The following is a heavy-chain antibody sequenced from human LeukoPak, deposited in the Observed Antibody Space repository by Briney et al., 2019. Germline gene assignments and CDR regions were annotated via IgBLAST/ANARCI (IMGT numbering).Heavy chain of an antibody. J-gene: IGHJ6*03. CDR3: ARVISSSALYYYYMDV. CDR1: GGSISSGSYY. V-gene: IGHV4-61*02. CDR2: IYTSGST. D-gene: IGHD6-6*01. Sequence: SQTLSLTCTVSGGSISSGSYYWSWIRQPAGKGLEWIGRIYTSGSTNHNPSLKSRVTISVDTSKNQFSLKLSSVTAADTAVYYCARVISSSALYYYYMDVWGKGTTVTVSS.